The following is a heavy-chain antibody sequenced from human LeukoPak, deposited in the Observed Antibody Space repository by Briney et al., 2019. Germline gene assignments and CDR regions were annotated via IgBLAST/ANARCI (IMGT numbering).Heavy chain of an antibody. V-gene: IGHV4-59*01. D-gene: IGHD2-15*01. CDR3: ARVLGYCSGGSCSQDYFDY. J-gene: IGHJ4*02. Sequence: PSETLSLTCTVSGGSISSYYWSWIRQPPGKGLEWIGYIYYSGSTNYNPSLKSRVTISVDTSKNQFSLKLSSVTAAGTAVYYCARVLGYCSGGSCSQDYFDYWGQGTLVTVSS. CDR2: IYYSGST. CDR1: GGSISSYY.